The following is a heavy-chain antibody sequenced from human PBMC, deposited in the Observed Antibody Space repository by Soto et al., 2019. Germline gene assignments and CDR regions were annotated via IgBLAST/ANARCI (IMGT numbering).Heavy chain of an antibody. Sequence: SETLSFTCAVSVYSISSGDYWVWIRRPPGKGLEWVGSIYHSGSTYYNPSLKSRVTISVDTSKNQFSMKLSSVTAADTAVYYCARIRYRDQPYFDYLGKGNVVNVSS. D-gene: IGHD4-17*01. CDR3: ARIRYRDQPYFDY. V-gene: IGHV4-38-2*01. J-gene: IGHJ4*02. CDR2: IYHSGST. CDR1: VYSISSGDY.